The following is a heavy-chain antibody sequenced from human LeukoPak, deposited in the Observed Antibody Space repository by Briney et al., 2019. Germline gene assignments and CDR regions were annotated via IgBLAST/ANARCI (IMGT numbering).Heavy chain of an antibody. CDR3: ASGSMVQLGYY. V-gene: IGHV1-8*01. CDR1: GYTFTRYD. D-gene: IGHD5-18*01. J-gene: IGHJ4*02. Sequence: ASVKVSCKASGYTFTRYDINWVRQATGQGLEWMGWMNPKSGNTGHAQKFQGRVTMTRNTSISTAYMELSSLRSEDTAVYYCASGSMVQLGYYWGQGTLVTVSS. CDR2: MNPKSGNT.